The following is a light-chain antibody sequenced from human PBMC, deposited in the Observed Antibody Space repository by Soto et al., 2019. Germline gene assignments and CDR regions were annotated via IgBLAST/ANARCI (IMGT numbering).Light chain of an antibody. CDR1: SSNIGNNY. CDR3: GTWDSNSYV. V-gene: IGLV1-51*01. J-gene: IGLJ1*01. Sequence: QSVLTQPPSVSAAPGQKVTISCSGSSSNIGNNYVSWYQQLPGTAPKVLIYDNNKRPSGIPDRFSGSKSGTSATLDITGLQTGDEADYYCGTWDSNSYVFGTGTKVTVL. CDR2: DNN.